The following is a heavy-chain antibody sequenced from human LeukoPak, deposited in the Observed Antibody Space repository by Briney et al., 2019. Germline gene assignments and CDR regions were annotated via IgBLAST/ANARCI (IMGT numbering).Heavy chain of an antibody. D-gene: IGHD3-3*01. CDR3: ARVRGFDY. J-gene: IGHJ4*02. CDR1: EFTYNHHW. Sequence: GGSLRLSCAASEFTYNHHWMSWVRHVPGKGLEWVANIKEDGSVKYYVDSVKGRFTISRDNAKNSLFLQMNSLRVEDTAVYCCARVRGFDYWGQGALVTVSS. CDR2: IKEDGSVK. V-gene: IGHV3-7*01.